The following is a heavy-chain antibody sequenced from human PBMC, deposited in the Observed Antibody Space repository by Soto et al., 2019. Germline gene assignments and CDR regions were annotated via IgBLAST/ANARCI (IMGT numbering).Heavy chain of an antibody. V-gene: IGHV4-31*03. CDR3: AKTTAGRGYFDP. CDR1: GESLSGGVDY. CDR2: VFHTGRT. J-gene: IGHJ4*01. D-gene: IGHD4-17*01. Sequence: QVLLQESGPGLLKPSQTLSLTCTVSGESLSGGVDYWSWIRQSSGGGLEWIGYVFHTGRTSYNPSLKSRVTISADTSKNQFSLRLTSLMAADTAVYYCAKTTAGRGYFDPWGHGSPVTVSS.